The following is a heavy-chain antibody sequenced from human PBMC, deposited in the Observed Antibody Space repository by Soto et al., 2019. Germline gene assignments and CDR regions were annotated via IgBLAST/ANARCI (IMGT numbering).Heavy chain of an antibody. V-gene: IGHV4-30-4*01. CDR1: GGSISSGDYY. CDR2: IYYSGST. Sequence: PSETLFLTCTVSGGSISSGDYYWSWIRQPPGKGLEWIGYIYYSGSTYYNPSLKSRVTISVDTSKNQFSLKLSSVTAADTAVYYCARARRVAAAHFDYWGQGTLVTVSS. CDR3: ARARRVAAAHFDY. D-gene: IGHD6-13*01. J-gene: IGHJ4*02.